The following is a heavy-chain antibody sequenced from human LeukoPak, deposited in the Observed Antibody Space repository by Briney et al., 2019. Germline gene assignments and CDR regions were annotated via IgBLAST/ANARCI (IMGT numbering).Heavy chain of an antibody. CDR2: ISGSGGST. Sequence: TGGSLRLSCAASGFTFSSYAMSWVRQAPGKGLEWVSGISGSGGSTYYADSVKGRFTISRDNSKNTLYLQMNSLRAEDTAVYYCAKYVTSIAVAAFDHWGQGTLVTVSS. CDR1: GFTFSSYA. D-gene: IGHD6-19*01. J-gene: IGHJ4*02. CDR3: AKYVTSIAVAAFDH. V-gene: IGHV3-23*01.